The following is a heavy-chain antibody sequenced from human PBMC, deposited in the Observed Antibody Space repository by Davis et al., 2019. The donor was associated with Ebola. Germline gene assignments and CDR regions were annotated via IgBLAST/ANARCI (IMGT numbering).Heavy chain of an antibody. CDR1: GYIFTSYA. Sequence: ASVKVSCKASGYIFTSYAMHWVRQAPGQRLEWMGWINGGNGDTKYSQKFQGRVTMTRDTSTSTVYMELSSLRSEDTAVYYCAREKGTSVFDYWGQGNLVTVSS. V-gene: IGHV1-3*01. CDR2: INGGNGDT. D-gene: IGHD1/OR15-1a*01. CDR3: AREKGTSVFDY. J-gene: IGHJ4*02.